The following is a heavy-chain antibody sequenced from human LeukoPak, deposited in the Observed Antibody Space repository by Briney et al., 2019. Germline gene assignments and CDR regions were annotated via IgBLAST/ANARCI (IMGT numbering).Heavy chain of an antibody. CDR3: TTVPYDSSGYSDY. D-gene: IGHD3-22*01. CDR2: IKSKTDGGTT. CDR1: GFTFSNAW. Sequence: PGGSLRLSCAASGFTFSNAWMSWVRQAPGKGLEWVGRIKSKTDGGTTDYAAPVKGRFTISRDDSKNTLYLQMNSLKTEDTAVYYCTTVPYDSSGYSDYWGQGTLVTVSS. V-gene: IGHV3-15*01. J-gene: IGHJ4*02.